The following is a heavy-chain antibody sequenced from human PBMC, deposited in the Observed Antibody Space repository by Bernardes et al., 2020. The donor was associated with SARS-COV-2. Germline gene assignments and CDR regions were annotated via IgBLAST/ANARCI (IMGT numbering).Heavy chain of an antibody. D-gene: IGHD1-26*01. CDR1: GYTFTGYY. V-gene: IGHV1-2*02. CDR2: INPNSGGT. Sequence: ASVKVSCKASGYTFTGYYMHWVRQAPGQGLEWMGWINPNSGGTNYAQKFQGRVTMTRDTSISTAYMELSRLRSDDTAVYYCARVGANRGYYYYGMDVWGQGTTVTVSS. CDR3: ARVGANRGYYYYGMDV. J-gene: IGHJ6*02.